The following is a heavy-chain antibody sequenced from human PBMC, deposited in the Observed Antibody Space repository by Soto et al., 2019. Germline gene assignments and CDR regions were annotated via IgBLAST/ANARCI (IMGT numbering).Heavy chain of an antibody. CDR3: GGQDFGAKGYYFET. CDR2: IYYIGNT. CDR1: NGSISSRSSY. D-gene: IGHD3-10*01. V-gene: IGHV4-39*01. J-gene: IGHJ4*02. Sequence: QLQLQESGAGLVKPSETLSLPCTVSNGSISSRSSYWGWIRQTPGKGLEWIGSIYYIGNTYYNPSLKSRVTISIDTSKTQFSLKMNSVTAADTAVYFCGGQDFGAKGYYFETWRQGALVTVAS.